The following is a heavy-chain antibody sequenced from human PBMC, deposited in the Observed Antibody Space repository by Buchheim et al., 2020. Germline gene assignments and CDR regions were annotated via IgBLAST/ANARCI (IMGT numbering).Heavy chain of an antibody. J-gene: IGHJ4*02. V-gene: IGHV3-23*01. CDR1: GFTFSSYA. Sequence: EVQLLESGGGLVQPGGSLRLSCAASGFTFSSYAMSWVRQAPGKGLEWVSAISGSGGSTYYADSVKRRFTISRDNSKNTLYLQMDSLRAEDTAVYYCAKDPHLWFGSDLGYFDYWGQGTL. CDR2: ISGSGGST. D-gene: IGHD3-10*01. CDR3: AKDPHLWFGSDLGYFDY.